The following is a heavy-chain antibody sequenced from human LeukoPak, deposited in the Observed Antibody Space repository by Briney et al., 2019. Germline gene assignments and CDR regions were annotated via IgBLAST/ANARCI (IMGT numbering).Heavy chain of an antibody. CDR2: ISGSGGST. CDR3: ARDKTGTTSWNYYYYYMDV. Sequence: PGGTLRLSCAASGFTFSSYGMSWVRQAPGKGLEWVSAISGSGGSTYYADSGKGRFTISRDNAKNSVYLQMNSLRAEDTAVYYCARDKTGTTSWNYYYYYMDVWGKGTTVTVSS. D-gene: IGHD1-1*01. V-gene: IGHV3-23*01. J-gene: IGHJ6*03. CDR1: GFTFSSYG.